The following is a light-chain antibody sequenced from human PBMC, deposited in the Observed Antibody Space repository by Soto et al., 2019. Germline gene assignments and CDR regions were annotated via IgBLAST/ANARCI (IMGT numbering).Light chain of an antibody. V-gene: IGKV3-15*01. CDR1: QSVGNN. J-gene: IGKJ4*01. CDR3: QQYRNWPLT. CDR2: GAS. Sequence: EIVMTQSPATLSVSPGERATLSCRASQSVGNNLAWYRQKSGQAPRLLIYGASTRATGIPARFSGSGSGTELTLTIDSLQSDDFAVYLCQQYRNWPLTFGGGTKVDI.